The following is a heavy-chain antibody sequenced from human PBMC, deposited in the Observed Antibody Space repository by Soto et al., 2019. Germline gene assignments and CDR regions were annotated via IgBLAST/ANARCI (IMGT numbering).Heavy chain of an antibody. V-gene: IGHV1-8*01. J-gene: IGHJ4*02. CDR3: ARGGQARIPAAGTPY. CDR1: GYTFTSYD. D-gene: IGHD6-13*01. CDR2: MNPNSDNP. Sequence: QVQLVQSGAEVKKPGASVKVSCKASGYTFTSYDINWVRQATGQGLEWMGWMNPNSDNPGYAQKFQGRVTMTRNTSISTAYMELSSLRSEDTTVYYCARGGQARIPAAGTPYWGQGTLVTVSS.